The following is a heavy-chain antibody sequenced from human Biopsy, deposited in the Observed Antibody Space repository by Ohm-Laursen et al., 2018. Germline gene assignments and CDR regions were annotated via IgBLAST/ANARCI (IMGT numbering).Heavy chain of an antibody. J-gene: IGHJ3*02. CDR2: IYSNGNT. Sequence: GTLSLTCSVSGGSIDFKYWTWIRQSADKGLEWIGRIYSNGNTNYNPSLKSRVSMSVDTSKNHFSLNLTSVTAADTAVYYCARDEGLLRAFDIWGQGTLGTVSS. D-gene: IGHD1-26*01. CDR3: ARDEGLLRAFDI. V-gene: IGHV4-4*07. CDR1: GGSIDFKY.